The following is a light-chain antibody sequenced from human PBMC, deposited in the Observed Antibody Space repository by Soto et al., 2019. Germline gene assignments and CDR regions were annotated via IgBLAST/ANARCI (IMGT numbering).Light chain of an antibody. J-gene: IGLJ1*01. Sequence: QSVLTQPASVSWSPGQSITISCTGTISDFGNYDYVSWFQQHPGKAPKLLISEVSNRPSGVSYRFSGSKSGTTASLTISGLQAEDEADYYCSSYTSSSTLDVFGTGTKVNVL. V-gene: IGLV2-14*01. CDR1: ISDFGNYDY. CDR2: EVS. CDR3: SSYTSSSTLDV.